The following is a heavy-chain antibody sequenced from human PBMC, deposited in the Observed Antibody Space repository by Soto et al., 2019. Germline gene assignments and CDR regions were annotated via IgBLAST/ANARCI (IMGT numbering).Heavy chain of an antibody. CDR2: INAGNGNT. CDR3: ARSIVVVTALDY. J-gene: IGHJ4*02. Sequence: QVQLVQSGAEEKKPGASVKVSCKASGYTFTSYAMHWVRQAPGQRLEWMGWINAGNGNTKYSQKFQGRVNITRDTSASTADMELSSLRSEDTAVYYCARSIVVVTALDYWGQGTLVTVSS. V-gene: IGHV1-3*05. CDR1: GYTFTSYA. D-gene: IGHD2-21*02.